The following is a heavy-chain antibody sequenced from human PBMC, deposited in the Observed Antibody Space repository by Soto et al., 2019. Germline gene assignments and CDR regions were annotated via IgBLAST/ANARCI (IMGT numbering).Heavy chain of an antibody. CDR3: ARDRVPAVGGAFDI. CDR1: GFTFSSYS. D-gene: IGHD2-2*01. V-gene: IGHV3-21*01. Sequence: GGSLRLSCAASGFTFSSYSMNWVRQAPGKGLEWVSSISSSSSYIYYADSVKGRFTISRDNAKNSLYLQMNSLGAEDTAVYYCARDRVPAVGGAFDIWGQGTMVTVSS. CDR2: ISSSSSYI. J-gene: IGHJ3*02.